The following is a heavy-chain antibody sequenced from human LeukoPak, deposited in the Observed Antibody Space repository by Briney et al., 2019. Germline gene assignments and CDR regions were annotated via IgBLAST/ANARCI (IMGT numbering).Heavy chain of an antibody. V-gene: IGHV3-23*01. CDR2: ISGSGGST. D-gene: IGHD3-22*01. Sequence: GGSLRLSCAASGFTLSSHAMSWVRQAPGKGLEWVSAISGSGGSTYYADSVKGRFTISRDNSKNTLYLQMNSLRAEDTAVYYCAKPLEARYYYGSSDGAFDIWGQGTMVSFAS. CDR1: GFTLSSHA. CDR3: AKPLEARYYYGSSDGAFDI. J-gene: IGHJ3*02.